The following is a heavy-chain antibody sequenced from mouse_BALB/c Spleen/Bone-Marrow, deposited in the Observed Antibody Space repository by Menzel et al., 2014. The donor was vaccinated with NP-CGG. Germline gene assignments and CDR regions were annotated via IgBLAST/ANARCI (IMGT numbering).Heavy chain of an antibody. D-gene: IGHD1-2*01. CDR1: GFDFSRYW. J-gene: IGHJ3*01. V-gene: IGHV4-1*02. CDR3: ARLGYYGSFAY. CDR2: INPDSNTI. Sequence: EVKLMESGGGLVQPGGSLKLSCAASGFDFSRYWMSWVRQAPGKGLEWIGEINPDSNTINYTPSLKDKFIISRDNAKNTLYLRMSKVRSEDTALYYCARLGYYGSFAYWGQGTLVTVSA.